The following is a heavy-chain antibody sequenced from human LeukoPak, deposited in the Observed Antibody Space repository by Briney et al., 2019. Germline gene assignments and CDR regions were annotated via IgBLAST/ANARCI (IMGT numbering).Heavy chain of an antibody. Sequence: ASVKVSCKASGYTFTSYGISWVRQAPGQGLEWMGWISAYNGNTNYAQKLQGRVTMTTDTSPSTAYMEMRSLRLDDTAVYYCARDQVELSSRLSCYVFDNWGPGTLVAVSS. CDR1: GYTFTSYG. D-gene: IGHD2-2*01. CDR2: ISAYNGNT. CDR3: ARDQVELSSRLSCYVFDN. J-gene: IGHJ4*02. V-gene: IGHV1-18*01.